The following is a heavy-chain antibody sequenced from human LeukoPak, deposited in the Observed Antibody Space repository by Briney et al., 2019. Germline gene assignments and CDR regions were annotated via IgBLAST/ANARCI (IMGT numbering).Heavy chain of an antibody. CDR2: ISAYNGNT. J-gene: IGHJ3*02. Sequence: ASVKVSCKASGYTFTSYGISWVRQAPGQGLEWMGWISAYNGNTNYAQKLQGRVTMTTDTSTSTAYMELSSLRSEDTAVYYCASPYYDILTGYSDAFDIWGQGTMVTVSS. V-gene: IGHV1-18*01. D-gene: IGHD3-9*01. CDR1: GYTFTSYG. CDR3: ASPYYDILTGYSDAFDI.